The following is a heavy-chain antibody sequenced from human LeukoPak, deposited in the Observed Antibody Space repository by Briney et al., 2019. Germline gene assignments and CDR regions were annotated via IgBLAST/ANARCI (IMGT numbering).Heavy chain of an antibody. Sequence: ASVKVSCKAYGYTFTGYYMHWVRQAPGQGLEWMGWINPNSGGTNYAQKFQGRVTMTRDTSTSTAYMELSRLRSDDTAVYHCARGHGSYYYYMDVWGKGTTVTVSS. J-gene: IGHJ6*03. CDR1: GYTFTGYY. CDR3: ARGHGSYYYYMDV. CDR2: INPNSGGT. D-gene: IGHD3-10*01. V-gene: IGHV1-2*02.